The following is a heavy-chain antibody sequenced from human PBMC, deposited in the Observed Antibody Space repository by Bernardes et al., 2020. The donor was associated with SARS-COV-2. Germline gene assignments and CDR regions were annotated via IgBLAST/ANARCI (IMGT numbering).Heavy chain of an antibody. V-gene: IGHV1-8*01. J-gene: IGHJ4*02. Sequence: ASVKVSCKASGYTFTSYEINWVRQAPGQGLEWMGWMNPDSGHTGSPQNFRGRITMTGDTSITTAYMELSSLGPEDTAVYYCARVSSYDSVIYFYDLDFWDQGSLVTVS. D-gene: IGHD3-22*01. CDR1: GYTFTSYE. CDR3: ARVSSYDSVIYFYDLDF. CDR2: MNPDSGHT.